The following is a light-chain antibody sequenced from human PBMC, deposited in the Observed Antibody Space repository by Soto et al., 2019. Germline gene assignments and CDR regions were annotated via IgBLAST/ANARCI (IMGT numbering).Light chain of an antibody. Sequence: SYELTQPPSVSVAPGMTARITCGGNDIGSKSVHWYQQKPGQAPVLVIYYEIDRPSGIPERFAGSNSGNTATLTITRVDAGDEADYYCHVWDSAANHVVFGGGTKLTVL. V-gene: IGLV3-21*01. CDR1: DIGSKS. CDR2: YEI. J-gene: IGLJ2*01. CDR3: HVWDSAANHVV.